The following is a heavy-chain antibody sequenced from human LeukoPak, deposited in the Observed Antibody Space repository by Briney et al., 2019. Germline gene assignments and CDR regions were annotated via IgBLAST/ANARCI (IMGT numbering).Heavy chain of an antibody. Sequence: GGSLRLSCAASGFTFSSYWMHWVRRAPGKGLVWVSRINSDGSSTSYADSVKGRFTISRDNAKNTLYLQMNSLRAEDTAVYYCAREGRIQNYYYYMDVWGKGTTVTVSS. CDR2: INSDGSST. J-gene: IGHJ6*03. CDR1: GFTFSSYW. V-gene: IGHV3-74*01. CDR3: AREGRIQNYYYYMDV.